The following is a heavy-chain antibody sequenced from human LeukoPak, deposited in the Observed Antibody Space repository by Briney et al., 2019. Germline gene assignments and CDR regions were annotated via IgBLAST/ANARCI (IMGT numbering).Heavy chain of an antibody. CDR3: ARDRRDSSGYYYVGTYDY. J-gene: IGHJ4*02. CDR2: IWYDGSNK. CDR1: GFTFSSYG. V-gene: IGHV3-33*01. D-gene: IGHD3-22*01. Sequence: GGSLGLSCAASGFTFSSYGMHWVRQAPGKGLEWVAVIWYDGSNKYYADSVKGRFTISRDNSKNTLYLQMNSLRAEGTAVYYCARDRRDSSGYYYVGTYDYWGQGTLVTVSS.